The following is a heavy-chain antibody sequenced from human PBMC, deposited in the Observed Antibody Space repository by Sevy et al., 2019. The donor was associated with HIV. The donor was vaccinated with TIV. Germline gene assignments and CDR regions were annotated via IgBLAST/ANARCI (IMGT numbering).Heavy chain of an antibody. CDR2: IYYSGST. CDR3: ARGLDYYDSSVTPGDYFDY. J-gene: IGHJ4*02. CDR1: GGSISSYY. V-gene: IGHV4-59*01. D-gene: IGHD3-22*01. Sequence: SETLSLTCTVSGGSISSYYWSWIRQPPGKGLEWIGYIYYSGSTNYNPSLKSRVTISVDTSKNQFSLKLSSVTAADTAVYYCARGLDYYDSSVTPGDYFDYWGQGTLVTVSS.